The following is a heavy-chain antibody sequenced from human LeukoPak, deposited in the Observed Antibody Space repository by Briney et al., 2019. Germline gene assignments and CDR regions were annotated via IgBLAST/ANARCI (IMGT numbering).Heavy chain of an antibody. CDR1: GGSISSYY. V-gene: IGHV4-59*08. CDR3: ARYDVLRSVDY. D-gene: IGHD3-16*01. J-gene: IGHJ4*02. CDR2: IYYTGSA. Sequence: PSETLSLTCTVSGGSISSYYWCWIRQPPGKRLEWIGYIYYTGSASSHPSLKSRVTISIDTSKNQFSLKLSSVTAADTAVYYCARYDVLRSVDYWGQGTLVTVSS.